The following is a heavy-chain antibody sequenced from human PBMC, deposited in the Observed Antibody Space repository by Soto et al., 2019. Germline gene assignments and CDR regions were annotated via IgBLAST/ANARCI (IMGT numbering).Heavy chain of an antibody. J-gene: IGHJ4*02. Sequence: QLQLQESGPGLVKPSETLSLTCTVSGGSISSSSYYWGWIRQPPGNGLEWIGSIYYSGSTYYNPSLKSRVTISVDTSKNQFSLKLSSVTAADTAVYYCARPYENYFDYWGQGTLVTVSS. CDR2: IYYSGST. V-gene: IGHV4-39*01. D-gene: IGHD5-12*01. CDR3: ARPYENYFDY. CDR1: GGSISSSSYY.